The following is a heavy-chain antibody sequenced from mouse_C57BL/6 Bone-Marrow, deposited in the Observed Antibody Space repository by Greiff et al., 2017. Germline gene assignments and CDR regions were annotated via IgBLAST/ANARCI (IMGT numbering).Heavy chain of an antibody. CDR1: GYTFTDYE. V-gene: IGHV1-15*01. D-gene: IGHD1-1*01. CDR2: IDPETGGT. J-gene: IGHJ2*01. CDR3: TTTVVATPYFDY. Sequence: VQLKESGAELVRPGASVTLSCKASGYTFTDYEMHWVKQTPVHGLEWIGAIDPETGGTAYNQKFKGKAILTADKSSSTAYMELRSLTSEDSAVYYCTTTVVATPYFDYWGQGTTLTVSS.